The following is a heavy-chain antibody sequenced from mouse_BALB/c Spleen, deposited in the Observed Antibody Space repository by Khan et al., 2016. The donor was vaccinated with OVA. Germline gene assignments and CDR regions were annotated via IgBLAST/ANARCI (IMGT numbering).Heavy chain of an antibody. CDR2: IWSDGST. Sequence: QVQLQQSGPGLVAPSQSLSITCTISGFSLTNYGVHWVRQPPGKGLEWLVVIWSDGSTTYNSALKSRLTISKDNSKSQVFLKMNSLQTDDTAMYCCARQPYYHYNIMDYWGQGTSVTVSS. J-gene: IGHJ4*01. CDR3: ARQPYYHYNIMDY. CDR1: GFSLTNYG. D-gene: IGHD2-10*01. V-gene: IGHV2-6-1*01.